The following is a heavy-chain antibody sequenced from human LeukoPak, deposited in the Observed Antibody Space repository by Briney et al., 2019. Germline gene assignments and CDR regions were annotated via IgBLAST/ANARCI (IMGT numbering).Heavy chain of an antibody. V-gene: IGHV3-7*01. CDR1: GFTFSTYW. Sequence: AGGSLRLSCAASGFTFSTYWMTWVRQAPGKGLEWVANIKQDGSEKYYVDSVKGRFTISRDNAKNSLYLQMNSLRAEDKAVYYCARDRYDSSGYDWFDPWGQGTLVTVSS. J-gene: IGHJ5*02. CDR3: ARDRYDSSGYDWFDP. D-gene: IGHD3-22*01. CDR2: IKQDGSEK.